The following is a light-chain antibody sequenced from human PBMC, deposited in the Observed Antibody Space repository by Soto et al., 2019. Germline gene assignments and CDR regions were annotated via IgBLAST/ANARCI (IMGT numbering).Light chain of an antibody. CDR1: SSDVGGYNY. Sequence: QLVLTQPRSVSGSPGQSVTISCTGTSSDVGGYNYVSWYQQHPGKAPKLMIYDVSERPSGVPDRFSGSKSGNTASLTISGLQAEDEADYYCCSYAGSYTRVFGGGTKLTVL. CDR2: DVS. J-gene: IGLJ3*02. CDR3: CSYAGSYTRV. V-gene: IGLV2-11*01.